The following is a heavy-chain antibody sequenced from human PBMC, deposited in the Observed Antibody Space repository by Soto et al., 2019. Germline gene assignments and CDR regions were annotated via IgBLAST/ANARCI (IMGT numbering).Heavy chain of an antibody. CDR3: ARDLGGFMNYYYGMDV. D-gene: IGHD3-16*01. CDR1: GGSISSGGYY. CDR2: IYYSGST. Sequence: SETRSLTCTVSGGSISSGGYYWSWIRQHPGKGLEWIGYIYYSGSTHYNPSLESRVAISVDTSKNQFSLKLGSVTAADTAVYYCARDLGGFMNYYYGMDVWGQGTTVTVSS. V-gene: IGHV4-31*03. J-gene: IGHJ6*02.